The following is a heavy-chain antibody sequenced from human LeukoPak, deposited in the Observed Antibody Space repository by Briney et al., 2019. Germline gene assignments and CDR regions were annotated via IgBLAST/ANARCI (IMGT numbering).Heavy chain of an antibody. D-gene: IGHD6-13*01. CDR3: ARGYSSTFNWFDP. J-gene: IGHJ5*02. CDR1: GYTFTSYG. CDR2: ISAYNGNT. V-gene: IGHV1-18*01. Sequence: ASVKVSCKAFGYTFTSYGISWVRQAPGQGLEWMGWISAYNGNTNYAQKLQGRVTMTADTSTNTAYMELSSLRSEDTAVYYCARGYSSTFNWFDPWGQGTLVTVSS.